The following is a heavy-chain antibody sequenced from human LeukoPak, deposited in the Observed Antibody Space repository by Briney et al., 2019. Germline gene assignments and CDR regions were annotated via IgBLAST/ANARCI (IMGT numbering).Heavy chain of an antibody. CDR1: GITLSNYV. Sequence: GGSLRLSCAVSGITLSNYVMSWVRQAPGKGREWVAGISDSGGSTKYADSVKGRFTISRDNPKNTLYLQMNSLRAEDTAVYFCAKRGVVIRVILVGFHKEAYYFDSWGQGALVTVSS. CDR2: ISDSGGST. CDR3: AKRGVVIRVILVGFHKEAYYFDS. J-gene: IGHJ4*02. V-gene: IGHV3-23*01. D-gene: IGHD3-22*01.